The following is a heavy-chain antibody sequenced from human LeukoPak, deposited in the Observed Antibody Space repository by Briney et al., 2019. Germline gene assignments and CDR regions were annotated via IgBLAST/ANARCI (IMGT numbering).Heavy chain of an antibody. V-gene: IGHV1-18*01. Sequence: ASVKVSCKASGYTFTSYGISWVRQPPGQGLEWMGWISAYNGNTNQAQKLQGRVTMTTATYTSTAYMELRSLRSDDTAVYYCARDLAHYMDVWGKGTTVTVSS. CDR2: ISAYNGNT. J-gene: IGHJ6*03. CDR3: ARDLAHYMDV. CDR1: GYTFTSYG.